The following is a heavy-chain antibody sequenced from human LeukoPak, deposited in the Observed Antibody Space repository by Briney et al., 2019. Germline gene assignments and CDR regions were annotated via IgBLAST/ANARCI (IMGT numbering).Heavy chain of an antibody. CDR2: INHSGST. D-gene: IGHD6-19*01. J-gene: IGHJ6*02. V-gene: IGHV4-34*01. CDR3: ARVITPGIAVSYYYYGMDV. Sequence: TSSETLSLTCAVYGGSFSGYCWSWIRQPPGKGLEWIGEINHSGSTNYNPSLKSRVTISVDTSKNQFSLKLSSVTAADTAVYYCARVITPGIAVSYYYYGMDVWGQGTTVTVSS. CDR1: GGSFSGYC.